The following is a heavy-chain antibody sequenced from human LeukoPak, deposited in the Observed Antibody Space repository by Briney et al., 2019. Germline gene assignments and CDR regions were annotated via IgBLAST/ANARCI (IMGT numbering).Heavy chain of an antibody. CDR2: ISYDGSNK. CDR1: GFTFSSYA. V-gene: IGHV3-30-3*01. CDR3: ARDPRLEGALDY. J-gene: IGHJ4*02. Sequence: PGRSLRLSCAASGFTFSSYAMHCVRQAPGKGLEWVAVISYDGSNKYYADSVKGRFTISRDNSKNTLYLQMNSLRAEDTAVYYCARDPRLEGALDYWGQGTLVTVSS. D-gene: IGHD4-11*01.